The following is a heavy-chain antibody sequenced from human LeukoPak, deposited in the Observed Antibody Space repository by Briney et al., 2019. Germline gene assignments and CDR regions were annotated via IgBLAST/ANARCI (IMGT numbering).Heavy chain of an antibody. CDR1: GFTFSSYA. Sequence: GGSLRLSCAASGFTFSSYAMSWVRQAPGKGLEWVAVISYDGSNKYYADSVKGRFTISRDNSKNTLYLQMNSLRAEDTAVYYCARDGITGYYYGYYFDYWGQGTLVTVSS. V-gene: IGHV3-30-3*01. D-gene: IGHD5-18*01. J-gene: IGHJ4*02. CDR3: ARDGITGYYYGYYFDY. CDR2: ISYDGSNK.